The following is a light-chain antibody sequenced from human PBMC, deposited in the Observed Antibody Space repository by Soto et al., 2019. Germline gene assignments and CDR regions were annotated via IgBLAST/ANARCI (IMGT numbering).Light chain of an antibody. CDR3: SSYTTSTTYV. Sequence: QSVLTQPASVSGSPGQSIPISCTGTSSDVGGYNYVSWYQQHPGKAPKLMIYDVSNRPSGVSNRFSGSKSGNTASLTISGLQAEDEADYYCSSYTTSTTYVFGPGTKVTVL. J-gene: IGLJ1*01. CDR2: DVS. V-gene: IGLV2-14*03. CDR1: SSDVGGYNY.